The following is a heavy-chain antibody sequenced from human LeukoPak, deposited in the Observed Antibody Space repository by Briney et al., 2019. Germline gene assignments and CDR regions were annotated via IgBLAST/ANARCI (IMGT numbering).Heavy chain of an antibody. CDR1: GFTFSRYA. D-gene: IGHD3-22*01. V-gene: IGHV3-30*01. CDR3: ARGEDSSGYYTRFGAFDI. J-gene: IGHJ3*02. Sequence: GGSLRLSCAASGFTFSRYAMHWVRQAPGKGREWVAVISYDGSNKYYADSVKSRFTISRDNSKNTLYLQMNSLRAGDTAVYYCARGEDSSGYYTRFGAFDIWGQGTMVTVSS. CDR2: ISYDGSNK.